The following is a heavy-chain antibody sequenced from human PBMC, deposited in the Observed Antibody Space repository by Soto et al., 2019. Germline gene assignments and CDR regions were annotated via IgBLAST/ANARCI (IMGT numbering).Heavy chain of an antibody. D-gene: IGHD6-6*01. V-gene: IGHV4-59*01. J-gene: IGHJ6*03. CDR1: GGSISSYY. CDR2: IYYSGST. CDR3: ARGTAARLYYYYYYYMDV. Sequence: QVQLQESGPGLVKPSETLSLTCTVSGGSISSYYWSWIRQPPGKGLEWIGYIYYSGSTNYNPSLKSRVTISVDTSKNQFSLKLSSVTAADTAVYYYARGTAARLYYYYYYYMDVWGKGTTVTVSS.